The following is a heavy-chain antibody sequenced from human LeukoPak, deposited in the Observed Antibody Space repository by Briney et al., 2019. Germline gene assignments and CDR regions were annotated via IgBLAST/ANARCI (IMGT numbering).Heavy chain of an antibody. V-gene: IGHV1-46*01. CDR3: ARSWDDRRDGMDV. D-gene: IGHD1-1*01. Sequence: GIINPSGGSTSYAQKFQGRVTMTRDTSTSTVYMELSSLRSEDTAVYYCARSWDDRRDGMDVWGQGTTVTVSS. CDR2: INPSGGST. J-gene: IGHJ6*02.